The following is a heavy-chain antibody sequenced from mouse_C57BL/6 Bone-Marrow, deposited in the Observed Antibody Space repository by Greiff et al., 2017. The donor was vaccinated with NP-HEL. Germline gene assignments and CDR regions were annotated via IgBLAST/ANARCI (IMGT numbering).Heavy chain of an antibody. CDR3: ARSDYGSSYRWYFDV. CDR1: GFNIKNTY. V-gene: IGHV14-3*01. Sequence: VQLQQSVAELVRPGASVKLSCTASGFNIKNTYMHWVKQRPEQGLEWIGRIDPANGNTKYDPKFQGKATLTADTSSNTAYLQLSSLTSEDTAIYYCARSDYGSSYRWYFDVWGTGTTVTVSS. J-gene: IGHJ1*03. D-gene: IGHD1-1*01. CDR2: IDPANGNT.